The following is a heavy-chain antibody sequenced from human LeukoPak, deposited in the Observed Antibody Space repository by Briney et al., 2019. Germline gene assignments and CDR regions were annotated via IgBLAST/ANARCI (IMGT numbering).Heavy chain of an antibody. J-gene: IGHJ4*02. Sequence: GGSLRLSCATSAFTFNTYWVPWARQVPGRGLEWVSRINGDESSTNYADSVKGRFTISRDNSKNTLYLQTNSLRAADTAVYYCASGPRSDYYDSSGYYYPFDYWGQGTLVSVSS. CDR1: AFTFNTYW. V-gene: IGHV3-74*01. D-gene: IGHD3-22*01. CDR3: ASGPRSDYYDSSGYYYPFDY. CDR2: INGDESST.